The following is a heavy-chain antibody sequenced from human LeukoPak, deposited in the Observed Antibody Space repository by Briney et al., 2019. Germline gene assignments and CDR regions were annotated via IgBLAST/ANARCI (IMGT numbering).Heavy chain of an antibody. CDR3: ARQAHNKHTIFGVVPTPYYFDY. CDR1: GGSISSYSYY. J-gene: IGHJ4*02. D-gene: IGHD3-3*01. V-gene: IGHV4-39*01. CDR2: IYYSGST. Sequence: PSETLSLTCTVSGGSISSYSYYWGWLRPPPGKGLEWIGSIYYSGSTYYNPSLKSRVTISVDTSKNQFSLKLSSVTAADTAVYYCARQAHNKHTIFGVVPTPYYFDYWGQGTLVTVSS.